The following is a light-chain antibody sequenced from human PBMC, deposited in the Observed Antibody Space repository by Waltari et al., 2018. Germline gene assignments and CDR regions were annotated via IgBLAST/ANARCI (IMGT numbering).Light chain of an antibody. V-gene: IGKV3-20*01. Sequence: EIVLTQSPGTLSLSPGERATPSCRASQSVSSSYFAWYHQKPGQAPSLLIYGASSRATGIPDRFSGSGSGTDFTLTISRLEPEDFAVYYCQQYGSSPYTFGQGTKLEIK. CDR3: QQYGSSPYT. J-gene: IGKJ2*01. CDR2: GAS. CDR1: QSVSSSY.